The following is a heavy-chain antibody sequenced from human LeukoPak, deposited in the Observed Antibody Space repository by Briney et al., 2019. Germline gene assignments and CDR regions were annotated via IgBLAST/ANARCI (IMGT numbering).Heavy chain of an antibody. CDR3: ARHPKQWLGFDY. CDR1: GGSISSYY. CDR2: IYYSGST. D-gene: IGHD6-19*01. Sequence: SETLSLTCTVSGGSISSYYWSWVRQPAGKGLEWIGYIYYSGSTYYNPSLKSRVTISVDTSKNQFSLKLSSVTAADTAVYYCARHPKQWLGFDYWGQGTLVTVSS. J-gene: IGHJ4*02. V-gene: IGHV4-59*08.